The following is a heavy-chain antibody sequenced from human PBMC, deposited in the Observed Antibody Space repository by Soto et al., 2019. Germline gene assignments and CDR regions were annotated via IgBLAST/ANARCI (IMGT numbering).Heavy chain of an antibody. V-gene: IGHV4-61*01. CDR1: GGSVSATNC. D-gene: IGHD3-10*01. Sequence: PSETLSLTCAVSGGSVSATNCWSWIRQPPGKGLEWIGYIYYSGSTIYNPSLKSRVTISVDTSKNQFSLKLSSVTAADTAVYYCARYGSGSSVWFNPWGQGTLVTVSS. J-gene: IGHJ5*02. CDR3: ARYGSGSSVWFNP. CDR2: IYYSGST.